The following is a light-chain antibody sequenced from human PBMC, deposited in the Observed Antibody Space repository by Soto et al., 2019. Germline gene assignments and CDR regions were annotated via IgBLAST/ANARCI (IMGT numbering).Light chain of an antibody. CDR2: RND. Sequence: QSVLTQPPSASGTPGQRVTISCSGTFSNLGSNFVFWYQQLPGAAPKLLISRNDQRPSGVPDRFSGSKSGTSASLAISGLRSGDEADYHCAAWDDSLRGVVFGGGTKVTVL. V-gene: IGLV1-47*01. J-gene: IGLJ2*01. CDR3: AAWDDSLRGVV. CDR1: FSNLGSNF.